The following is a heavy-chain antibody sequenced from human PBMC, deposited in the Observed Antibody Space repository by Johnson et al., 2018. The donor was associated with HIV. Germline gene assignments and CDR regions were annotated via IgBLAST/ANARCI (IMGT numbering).Heavy chain of an antibody. J-gene: IGHJ3*02. CDR2: IKQDGSEK. CDR3: ARGGYCGGDCYDGVAFDI. Sequence: VQLVESGGGVVQPGRSLRLSCVASGFTFSSYAMHWVRQAPGKGLEWVANIKQDGSEKYYVDSVKGRFTISRDNAKNSLYLQMNSLRAEDTAVYYCARGGYCGGDCYDGVAFDIWGQGTMVTVSS. CDR1: GFTFSSYA. D-gene: IGHD2-21*02. V-gene: IGHV3-7*01.